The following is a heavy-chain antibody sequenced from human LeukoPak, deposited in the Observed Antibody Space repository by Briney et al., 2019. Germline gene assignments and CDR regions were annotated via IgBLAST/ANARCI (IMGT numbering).Heavy chain of an antibody. CDR2: ISSSGSTI. J-gene: IGHJ4*02. CDR3: ASPGYSSGWSRGY. CDR1: GFTFSSYE. V-gene: IGHV3-48*03. D-gene: IGHD6-19*01. Sequence: GGSLRLSCAASGFTFSSYEMNWVRQAPGKGLEWVSYISSSGSTIYYADSVKGRFTISRDNAKNSLYLQMNSLRAKDTAVYYCASPGYSSGWSRGYWGQGTLVTVSS.